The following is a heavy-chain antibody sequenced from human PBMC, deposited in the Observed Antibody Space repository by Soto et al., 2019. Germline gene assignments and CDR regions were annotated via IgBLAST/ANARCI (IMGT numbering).Heavy chain of an antibody. CDR1: GFTFSSYA. D-gene: IGHD6-6*01. CDR2: ISAGGSNT. Sequence: GGSLRLSCAASGFTFSSYAIHWVRQAPGKGLEWVSAISAGGSNTNYADSVKGRFTISSDNSKNTLYLQMNGLRADDTAVYYCAKEYSTSFDYWGQGTQVTVSS. J-gene: IGHJ4*02. V-gene: IGHV3-23*01. CDR3: AKEYSTSFDY.